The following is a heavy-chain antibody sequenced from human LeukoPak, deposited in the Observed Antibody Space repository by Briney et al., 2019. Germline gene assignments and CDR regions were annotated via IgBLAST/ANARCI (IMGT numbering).Heavy chain of an antibody. CDR3: ARDLVDDRAMEIDY. CDR2: INPSGGST. J-gene: IGHJ4*02. CDR1: GYTFTRYY. Sequence: GASVKVSCTPSGYTFTRYYMHWVRHAPGQGLEWMGGINPSGGSTTYAPKFQGRVTMPRDTSTRITYMELSSLTSEARAVYLCARDLVDDRAMEIDYWGQGSLVSVCS. D-gene: IGHD5-18*01. V-gene: IGHV1-46*01.